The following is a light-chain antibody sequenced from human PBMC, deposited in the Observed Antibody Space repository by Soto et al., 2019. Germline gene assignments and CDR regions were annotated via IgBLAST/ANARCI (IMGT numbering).Light chain of an antibody. CDR2: GAS. CDR1: QSVGSNY. CDR3: QQYGSSIQT. Sequence: EIVLTQFRCTLSCSPLERSTLSCRASQSVGSNYLAWYQQRPGQPPNLLIFGASHRAPDIPDRFSGSGSGTDFTLTISRLEPEDFAVYYCQQYGSSIQTFGQGTKVDI. V-gene: IGKV3-20*01. J-gene: IGKJ1*01.